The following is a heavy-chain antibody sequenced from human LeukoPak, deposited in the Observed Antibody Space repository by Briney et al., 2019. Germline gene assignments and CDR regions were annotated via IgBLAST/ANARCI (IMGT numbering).Heavy chain of an antibody. CDR1: GGSFSGYY. CDR3: ARAGSYDILTGYYTRHAFDI. Sequence: SETLSLTCAVYGGSFSGYYWSWIRQPPGKGLEWIGEINHSGSTNYNPSLKSRVTISVDTSKNQFSLKLSSVTAADTAVYYCARAGSYDILTGYYTRHAFDIWGQGTMVTVSS. D-gene: IGHD3-9*01. J-gene: IGHJ3*02. CDR2: INHSGST. V-gene: IGHV4-34*01.